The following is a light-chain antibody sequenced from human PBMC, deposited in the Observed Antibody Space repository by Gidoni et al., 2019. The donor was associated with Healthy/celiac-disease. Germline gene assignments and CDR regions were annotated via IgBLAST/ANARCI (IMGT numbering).Light chain of an antibody. CDR3: QQYDNLLFT. CDR2: DAS. V-gene: IGKV1-33*01. Sequence: DIQMTQSPSHLSASVGDRVTITCQASQDISNYLNWYQQKPGKVPKLLIYDASNLETGVPSRFSGSGSGTDFTFTISSLQPEDVATYYCQQYDNLLFTFGPGTKVDIK. J-gene: IGKJ3*01. CDR1: QDISNY.